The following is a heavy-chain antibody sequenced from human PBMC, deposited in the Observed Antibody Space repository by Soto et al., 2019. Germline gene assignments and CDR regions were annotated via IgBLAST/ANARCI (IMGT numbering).Heavy chain of an antibody. J-gene: IGHJ6*02. D-gene: IGHD3-10*01. V-gene: IGHV3-30*18. CDR3: AKQHGPGNYYQYGMDV. CDR1: GFTFSSYG. CDR2: ISSDGSNK. Sequence: QMQLVESGGGVVQPGRSLRLSCAASGFTFSSYGIHWVRQAPGKGLEWVALISSDGSNKYYADSVEGRFTISRDNSKNTRYLQMSGLRGEDTAVYYCAKQHGPGNYYQYGMDVWGPGTTVTVSS.